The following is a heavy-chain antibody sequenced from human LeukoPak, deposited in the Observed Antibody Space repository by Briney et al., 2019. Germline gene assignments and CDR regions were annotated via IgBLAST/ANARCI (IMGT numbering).Heavy chain of an antibody. J-gene: IGHJ6*02. Sequence: ASVKVSCKASGYTFTSYDINWVRQATGQGLEWMGWMNPNSGNTGYAQKFQGRVTMTRNTSISTAYMGLSSLRSEDTAVYYCARGRGRFLEWLTARDYYYYGMDVWGQGTTVTVSS. CDR2: MNPNSGNT. CDR3: ARGRGRFLEWLTARDYYYYGMDV. D-gene: IGHD3-3*01. V-gene: IGHV1-8*01. CDR1: GYTFTSYD.